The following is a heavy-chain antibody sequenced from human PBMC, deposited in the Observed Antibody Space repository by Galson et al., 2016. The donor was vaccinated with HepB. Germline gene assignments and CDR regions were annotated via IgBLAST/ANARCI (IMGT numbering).Heavy chain of an antibody. D-gene: IGHD1-26*01. CDR2: IYYRSGWYN. CDR3: ARGRSYVHFDS. CDR1: GDSVSSNIVA. Sequence: CAISGDSVSSNIVAWNWIRQSPSRGLEWLGRIYYRSGWYNDYATSMKSRITITPDTSRNQFSLRLTSVTPADTAVYYCARGRSYVHFDSWGQGTLVTVSS. V-gene: IGHV6-1*01. J-gene: IGHJ4*02.